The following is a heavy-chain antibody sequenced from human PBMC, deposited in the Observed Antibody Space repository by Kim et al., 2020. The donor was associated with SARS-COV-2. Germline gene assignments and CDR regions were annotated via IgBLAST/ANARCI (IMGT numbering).Heavy chain of an antibody. V-gene: IGHV3-74*01. Sequence: TTYADSVKGRFTIPRDNARNMLYLQMNSLNFDDSSVYFCVRGGVVAAFDIWGQGTMVTVSS. D-gene: IGHD3-3*01. CDR2: T. J-gene: IGHJ3*02. CDR3: VRGGVVAAFDI.